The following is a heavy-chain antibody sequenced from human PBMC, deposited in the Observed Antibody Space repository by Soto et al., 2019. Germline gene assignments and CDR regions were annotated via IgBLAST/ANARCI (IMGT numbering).Heavy chain of an antibody. CDR2: ISGSGGST. D-gene: IGHD1-7*01. Sequence: PGGSLRLSCAASGFTFSSYAMSGVRQAPGKGLEWVSAISGSGGSTYYADSVKGRFTISRDNSKNTLYLQMNSLRAEDTAVYYCAKDESELLYYFDYWGQGTLVTVSS. CDR3: AKDESELLYYFDY. J-gene: IGHJ4*02. CDR1: GFTFSSYA. V-gene: IGHV3-23*01.